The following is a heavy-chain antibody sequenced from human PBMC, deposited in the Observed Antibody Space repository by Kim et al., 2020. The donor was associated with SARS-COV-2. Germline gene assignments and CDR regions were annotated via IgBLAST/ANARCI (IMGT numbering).Heavy chain of an antibody. Sequence: SETLSLTCTVSGYSISSGYYWGWIRQPPGKGLEWIGSIYHSGSTYYNPSLKSRVTISVDTSKNQFSLKLSSVTAADTAVYYCARDWISNYYDSSGPPGYWGQGTLVTVSS. CDR3: ARDWISNYYDSSGPPGY. J-gene: IGHJ4*02. CDR1: GYSISSGYY. CDR2: IYHSGST. V-gene: IGHV4-38-2*02. D-gene: IGHD3-22*01.